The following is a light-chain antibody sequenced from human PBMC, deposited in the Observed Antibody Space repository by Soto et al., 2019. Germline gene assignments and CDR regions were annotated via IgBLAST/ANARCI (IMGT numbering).Light chain of an antibody. CDR1: SSNIGGNL. V-gene: IGLV1-47*01. J-gene: IGLJ2*01. CDR3: TTWDDSLSGVV. Sequence: QSVLTQPPSASGTPGQRVTISCSGSSSNIGGNLVFWYQQLPGTAPKLLIYRNNQRPSGVPDRFSGSKSGTSASLAISGLRSGDEADYYCTTWDDSLSGVVFGGGTQLTVL. CDR2: RNN.